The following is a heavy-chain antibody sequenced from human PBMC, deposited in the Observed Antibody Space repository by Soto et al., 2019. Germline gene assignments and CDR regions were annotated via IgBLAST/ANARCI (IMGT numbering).Heavy chain of an antibody. V-gene: IGHV2-5*02. D-gene: IGHD7-27*01. CDR3: AHIAGDRSNWYFDL. CDR2: IYWDDDK. J-gene: IGHJ2*01. Sequence: QITLKESGPTLVKPTQTLTLTCTFSGFSLSTSGVGVGWIRQPPGKALEWLALIYWDDDKRYSPSLKSRLTINKDTSKNQVILTMTNMDPVDTATYYCAHIAGDRSNWYFDLWGRGTLDTVSS. CDR1: GFSLSTSGVG.